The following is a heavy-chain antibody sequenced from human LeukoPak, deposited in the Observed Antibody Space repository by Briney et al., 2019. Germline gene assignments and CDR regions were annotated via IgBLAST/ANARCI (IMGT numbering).Heavy chain of an antibody. V-gene: IGHV3-23*01. CDR3: AKGEVYARVGY. CDR2: ISGSGGST. J-gene: IGHJ4*02. D-gene: IGHD2-8*01. Sequence: GGSLRLSCAASGSTFSSYAMTWVRQAPGKGLEWVSAISGSGGSTYYADSVKGRFTISRDNSKNTLYLQMNSLRAEDTAVYYCAKGEVYARVGYWGQGTQVTVSS. CDR1: GSTFSSYA.